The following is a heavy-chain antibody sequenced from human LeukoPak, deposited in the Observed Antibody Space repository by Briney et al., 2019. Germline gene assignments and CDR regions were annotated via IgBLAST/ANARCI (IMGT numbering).Heavy chain of an antibody. D-gene: IGHD2-2*01. CDR1: GGSFSGYY. CDR3: ARGGYDLDP. V-gene: IGHV4-34*01. CDR2: INHSGST. Sequence: SETLSLTCAVYGGSFSGYYCSWIRQPPGKGLEWIGEINHSGSTNYNPSLKSRVTISVDTSKNQFSLKLSSVTAADTAVYYCARGGYDLDPWGQGTLVTVSS. J-gene: IGHJ5*02.